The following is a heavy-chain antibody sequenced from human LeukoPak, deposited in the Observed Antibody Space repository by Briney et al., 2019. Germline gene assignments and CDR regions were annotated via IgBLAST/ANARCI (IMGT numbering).Heavy chain of an antibody. J-gene: IGHJ6*02. D-gene: IGHD3-10*01. CDR3: ARFRGFGEPRVDV. CDR1: GFTFSSYG. CDR2: IWYDGSNK. Sequence: GRSLRLSCAASGFTFSSYGMHWVRQAPGKGLEWVAVIWYDGSNKYYADSVKGRFTISRDNSKNTLYLQMNSLRAEDTAVYYCARFRGFGEPRVDVWGQGTTVTVSS. V-gene: IGHV3-33*01.